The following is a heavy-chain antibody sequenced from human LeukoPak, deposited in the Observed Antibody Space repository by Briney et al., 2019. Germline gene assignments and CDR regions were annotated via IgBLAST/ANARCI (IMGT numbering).Heavy chain of an antibody. V-gene: IGHV4-34*01. D-gene: IGHD6-13*01. CDR2: INHSGST. CDR3: ARDGHIAAAGYNWFDP. CDR1: GGSFSGYY. J-gene: IGHJ5*02. Sequence: SETLSLTCAVYGGSFSGYYWSWIRQPPGKGLEWIGEINHSGSTNYNPSLKSRVTISVDTSKNQFSLKLSSVTAADTAAYYCARDGHIAAAGYNWFDPWGQGTLVTVSS.